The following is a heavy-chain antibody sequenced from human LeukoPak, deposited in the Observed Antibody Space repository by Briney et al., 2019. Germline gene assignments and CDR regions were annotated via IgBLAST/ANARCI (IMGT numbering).Heavy chain of an antibody. Sequence: SETLSLTCAVYGGSFSGYYWSWIRQPPGKGLEWIGYIYYSGSTNYNPSLKSRVTISVDTSKNQFSLKLSSVTAADTAVYYCARRNYDYVWGSYRYGYFDYWGQGTLVTVSS. D-gene: IGHD3-16*02. CDR3: ARRNYDYVWGSYRYGYFDY. V-gene: IGHV4-59*08. CDR2: IYYSGST. J-gene: IGHJ4*02. CDR1: GGSFSGYY.